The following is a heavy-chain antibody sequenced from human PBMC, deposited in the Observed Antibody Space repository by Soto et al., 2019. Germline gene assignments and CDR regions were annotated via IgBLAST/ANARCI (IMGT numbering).Heavy chain of an antibody. D-gene: IGHD4-17*01. CDR3: ASEVIPLTTDWYFDL. J-gene: IGHJ2*01. Sequence: QLQLRESGPGLVKPSETLSLTCTVSGGSISGGVGGLYYWSWIRQPPGKGLEWIGYSYDSGSTYSHASSTSRVTISVDTSKNQCSLRLSYVTAADTAVYYCASEVIPLTTDWYFDLWGRGTLVTVSS. CDR2: SYDSGST. V-gene: IGHV4-30-4*01. CDR1: GGSISGGVGGLYY.